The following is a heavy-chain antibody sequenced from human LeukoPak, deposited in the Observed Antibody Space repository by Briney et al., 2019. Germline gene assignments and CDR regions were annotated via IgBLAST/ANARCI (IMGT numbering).Heavy chain of an antibody. CDR1: GYTFTGYY. V-gene: IGHV1-2*02. D-gene: IGHD6-19*01. CDR2: INPNSGGR. CDR3: AREGRGWFDY. Sequence: ASVKVSCKASGYTFTGYYMHWVRQAPGQGLEWMGWINPNSGGRNYAQKFQGRVTMTSDTSISTAYMELCRLRSDDTAVYYCAREGRGWFDYCGQGTLVTVSS. J-gene: IGHJ4*02.